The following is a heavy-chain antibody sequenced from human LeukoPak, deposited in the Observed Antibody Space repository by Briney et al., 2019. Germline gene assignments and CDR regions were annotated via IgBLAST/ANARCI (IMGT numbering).Heavy chain of an antibody. CDR2: IWYDGSNK. CDR3: ARDGFTMIVVGWYFDL. V-gene: IGHV3-33*01. D-gene: IGHD3-22*01. Sequence: GGSLRLSCAASGFTFSSYGMHCVRQAPGKGLEWVAVIWYDGSNKYYADSVKGRFTISRDNSKNTLYLQMNSLRAEDTAVYYCARDGFTMIVVGWYFDLWGRGTLVTVSS. CDR1: GFTFSSYG. J-gene: IGHJ2*01.